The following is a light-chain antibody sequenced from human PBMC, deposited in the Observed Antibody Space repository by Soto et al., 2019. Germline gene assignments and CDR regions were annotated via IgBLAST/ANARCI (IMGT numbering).Light chain of an antibody. V-gene: IGKV1-5*03. CDR2: KAS. J-gene: IGKJ1*01. CDR1: QTISSW. CDR3: QHYNSYSEA. Sequence: DIQMTQSPSTLSGSVGDRVTITCRASQTISSWLAWYQQKPGKAPKLLIYKASTLKSGVPSRFSSSGSGTEFTLTISSLQPDDFATYYCQHYNSYSEAFGPGTKVELK.